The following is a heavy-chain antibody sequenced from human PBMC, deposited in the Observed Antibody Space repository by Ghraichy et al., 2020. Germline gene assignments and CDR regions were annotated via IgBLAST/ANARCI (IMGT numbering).Heavy chain of an antibody. Sequence: SETLSLTCTVSGGSISSGDYYWNWIRQHPGKGLEWIGYIYYSGSIYYNPSLKSRLIISVDTSKNQFSLNLGSVTAADTAVYYCARGVNYDILTGNWREGSYWYFDLWGRGTLVTVSS. J-gene: IGHJ2*01. CDR1: GGSISSGDYY. CDR3: ARGVNYDILTGNWREGSYWYFDL. D-gene: IGHD3-9*01. V-gene: IGHV4-31*03. CDR2: IYYSGSI.